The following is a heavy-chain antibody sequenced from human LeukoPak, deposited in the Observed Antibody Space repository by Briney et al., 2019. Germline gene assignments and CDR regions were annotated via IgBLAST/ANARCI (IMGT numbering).Heavy chain of an antibody. V-gene: IGHV3-23*01. CDR1: GFTFSSYS. D-gene: IGHD2-15*01. CDR2: MNGSGGKK. Sequence: GGSLRLSCAASGFTFSSYSMNWVRQAPGKGLEWVSAMNGSGGKKYYADSVKGRFTISRDNSKNTLYLQMNSLRAEDTAVYYCAKWGCNGGSCYPFDYWGQGTLVTVSS. J-gene: IGHJ4*02. CDR3: AKWGCNGGSCYPFDY.